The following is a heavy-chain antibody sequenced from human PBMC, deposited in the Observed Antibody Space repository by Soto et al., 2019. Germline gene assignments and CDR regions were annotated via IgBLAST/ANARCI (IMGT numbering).Heavy chain of an antibody. V-gene: IGHV1-69*08. CDR1: GYTFTIYT. CDR3: ARGGVGAAGGMDV. Sequence: QVQLVQSGAEVKKPGSSVKVSCKSSGYTFTIYTVTWVRQAPGQGLEWMGRIIPIFTQTNYARKFQDRVTITADKSTSTVYMELSGLRYEDTAVYYCARGGVGAAGGMDVWGQGTTVTVSS. J-gene: IGHJ6*02. CDR2: IIPIFTQT. D-gene: IGHD1-26*01.